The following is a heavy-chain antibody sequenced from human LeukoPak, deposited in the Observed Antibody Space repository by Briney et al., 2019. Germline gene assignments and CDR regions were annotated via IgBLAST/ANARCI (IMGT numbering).Heavy chain of an antibody. CDR2: ITSDSRYM. CDR1: GFTFISYN. Sequence: TGGSLRLSCAASGFTFISYNMNWVRQAPGKGLEWVSSITSDSRYMYYADSVKGRFTISRDNAKNSLYLQMNNLRAEDTAIYYCARDKVEGPTLFDYWGQGTLVTVSS. D-gene: IGHD2-15*01. V-gene: IGHV3-21*01. CDR3: ARDKVEGPTLFDY. J-gene: IGHJ4*02.